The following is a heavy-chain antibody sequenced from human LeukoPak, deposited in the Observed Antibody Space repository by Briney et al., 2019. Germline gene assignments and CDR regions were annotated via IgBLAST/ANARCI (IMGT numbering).Heavy chain of an antibody. CDR3: ARRGHGYGSPFDY. J-gene: IGHJ4*02. D-gene: IGHD5-18*01. V-gene: IGHV3-33*01. CDR1: GFTFSSYG. CDR2: IWYDGSNK. Sequence: GRSLRLSCAASGFTFSSYGMHWVRQAPGKGLEWVAVIWYDGSNKYYADSVKGRFTISRDNSKNTLYLQMNSLRAEDTAVYYCARRGHGYGSPFDYWGQGTLVTVSS.